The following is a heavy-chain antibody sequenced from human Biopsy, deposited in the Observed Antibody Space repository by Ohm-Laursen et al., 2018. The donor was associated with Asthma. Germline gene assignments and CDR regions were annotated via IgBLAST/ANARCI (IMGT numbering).Heavy chain of an antibody. J-gene: IGHJ5*02. CDR3: ARAAITGIRGWFDP. V-gene: IGHV4-34*01. CDR2: IDQSGYT. D-gene: IGHD1-14*01. Sequence: SDTLSLTCVVYGEYLTGHYWNWIRQPPGKGLEWIGEIDQSGYTNYNPSLKSRVTISADTSKNQFHLNLSSVTAADTAVYFCARAAITGIRGWFDPWGQGTQVTVSS. CDR1: GEYLTGHY.